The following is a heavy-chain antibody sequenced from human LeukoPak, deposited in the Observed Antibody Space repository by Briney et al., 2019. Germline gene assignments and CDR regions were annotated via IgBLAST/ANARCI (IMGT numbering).Heavy chain of an antibody. V-gene: IGHV1-2*06. J-gene: IGHJ4*02. CDR2: INPNSGDT. CDR3: ARDYCSSTSCLFDY. Sequence: GASVKVSCKASGHTFTGYHMHWVRQALGQGLEWMGRINPNSGDTNYAQKFQGRVTMTRDTSISTAYVELSRLRSDDTAVYYCARDYCSSTSCLFDYWGQGTLVTVSS. D-gene: IGHD2-2*01. CDR1: GHTFTGYH.